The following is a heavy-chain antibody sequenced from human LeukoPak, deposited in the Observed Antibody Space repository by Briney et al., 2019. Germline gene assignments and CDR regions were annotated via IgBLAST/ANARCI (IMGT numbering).Heavy chain of an antibody. CDR2: IKQDGSEK. CDR1: GFTFSSYW. CDR3: VRTGVLWWGRRVCYFDY. J-gene: IGHJ4*02. V-gene: IGHV3-7*01. Sequence: GGSLRLSCAASGFTFSSYWMSWVRQAPGKGLEWVANIKQDGSEKYYVDSVKGRFTISRGNAKNSLYLQLNSLRAEDTAVYYCVRTGVLWWGRRVCYFDYWGQGTLVTVSS. D-gene: IGHD2-21*01.